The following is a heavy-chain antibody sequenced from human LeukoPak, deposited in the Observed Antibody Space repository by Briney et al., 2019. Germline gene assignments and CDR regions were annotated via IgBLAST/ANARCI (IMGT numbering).Heavy chain of an antibody. D-gene: IGHD3-10*01. CDR1: GGSINSY. Sequence: SETLSLTCTVSGGSINSYWSWIRQPAGKGVEWIGRISGSGTITYNPALQSRLSISIDTSKNQFSLKLMSVTAADTAVYYCARDSGTTGEVKFDPWGQGTLVTVSS. J-gene: IGHJ5*02. V-gene: IGHV4-4*07. CDR3: ARDSGTTGEVKFDP. CDR2: ISGSGTI.